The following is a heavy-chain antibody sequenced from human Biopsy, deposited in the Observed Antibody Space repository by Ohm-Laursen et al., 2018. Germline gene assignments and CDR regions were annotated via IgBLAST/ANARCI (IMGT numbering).Heavy chain of an antibody. CDR1: GDAIRNYY. Sequence: SQTLSLTCTVSGDAIRNYYWSWIRQAAGKGLEWIGRIYPGGGTIYNPSLKSRVTMSVDPTKNHFSLNLNSVTAADTAVYYCAGIVLGPTNDAFDIWGQGTMVTVSS. CDR2: IYPGGGT. CDR3: AGIVLGPTNDAFDI. J-gene: IGHJ3*02. D-gene: IGHD1-26*01. V-gene: IGHV4-4*07.